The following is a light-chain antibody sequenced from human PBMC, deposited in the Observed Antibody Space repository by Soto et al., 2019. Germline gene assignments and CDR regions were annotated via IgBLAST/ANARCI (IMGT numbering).Light chain of an antibody. Sequence: QSALTQPASVSGSPGQSIPISCTATSSDVGDYNYVSWYQHHPGKAPKLIIYDISNRPSGVPNRFSGSKSGNTASLTISGLQAEDEADYYCSSKTTITTTYLLFGGGTKLTVL. V-gene: IGLV2-14*03. CDR3: SSKTTITTTYLL. J-gene: IGLJ2*01. CDR2: DIS. CDR1: SSDVGDYNY.